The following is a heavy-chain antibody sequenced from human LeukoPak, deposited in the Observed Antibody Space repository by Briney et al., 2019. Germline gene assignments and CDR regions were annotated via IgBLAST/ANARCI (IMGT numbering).Heavy chain of an antibody. CDR2: IYYSGST. V-gene: IGHV4-59*01. CDR3: ARQQLSQLYYFDY. D-gene: IGHD6-13*01. Sequence: PSETLSLTCTVTGGSISSYYWSWIRQPPGKELKWIGYIYYSGSTNYNPSLKSRVTISVDTYKNQFSLKLGSVTAADTAVYYCARQQLSQLYYFDYWGQGTLVTVSS. CDR1: GGSISSYY. J-gene: IGHJ4*02.